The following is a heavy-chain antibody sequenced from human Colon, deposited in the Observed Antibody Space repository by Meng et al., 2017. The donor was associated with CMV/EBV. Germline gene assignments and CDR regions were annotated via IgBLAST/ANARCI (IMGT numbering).Heavy chain of an antibody. V-gene: IGHV1-69*04. J-gene: IGHJ6*02. CDR3: ARDEDGRDYYSHYHYYAMDV. CDR1: SYT. D-gene: IGHD3-3*01. CDR2: IIPILTIA. Sequence: SYTISWVRQAPGQGLEWMGRIIPILTIASYAQKFQGRVTITADKSTSTAYTELSSLRSEDTAVYYCARDEDGRDYYSHYHYYAMDVWGQGTTVTVSS.